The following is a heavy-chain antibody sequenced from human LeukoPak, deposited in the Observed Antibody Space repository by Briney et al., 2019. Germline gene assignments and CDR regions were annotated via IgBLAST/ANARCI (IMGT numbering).Heavy chain of an antibody. D-gene: IGHD6-13*01. J-gene: IGHJ4*02. CDR2: IWYDGSNK. CDR1: GFTFSSYG. Sequence: GGSLRLSCAASGFTFSSYGMHWVRQAPGKGLEWVAVIWYDGSNKYYADSVKGRFTISRDNSKNTLYLQMNSLRDEDTAVYYCARDFTPSSSSWYKYYFDYWGQGTLVTVSS. V-gene: IGHV3-33*01. CDR3: ARDFTPSSSSWYKYYFDY.